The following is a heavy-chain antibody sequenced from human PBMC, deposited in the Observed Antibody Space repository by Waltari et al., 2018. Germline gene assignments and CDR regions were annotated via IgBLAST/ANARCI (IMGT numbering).Heavy chain of an antibody. J-gene: IGHJ4*02. D-gene: IGHD2-8*02. Sequence: QVQLVQSGAEVKKPGASVKVSCKASGYAFTNYGIVWVRQAPGQGLEWMGWISTYNGQTKYTQKFQGRVTMTTDTATSTVHLDLRSLKADDTAVYYCARISTGYTRGFFNFWGQGTLVTVSS. V-gene: IGHV1-18*01. CDR2: ISTYNGQT. CDR1: GYAFTNYG. CDR3: ARISTGYTRGFFNF.